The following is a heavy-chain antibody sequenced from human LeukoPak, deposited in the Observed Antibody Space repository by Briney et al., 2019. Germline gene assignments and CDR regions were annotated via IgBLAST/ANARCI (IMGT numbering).Heavy chain of an antibody. J-gene: IGHJ4*02. CDR1: GYSFTSYW. CDR3: ARHTYYDILTGVRLGHEFDY. Sequence: GESLKISCKGSGYSFTSYWIGWVRQMPGKGLEWMGIIYPGDSDTRYSPSFQGQVTISADKSISTAYLQWSSLKASDTAMYYCARHTYYDILTGVRLGHEFDYWGRGTLVTVSS. CDR2: IYPGDSDT. D-gene: IGHD3-9*01. V-gene: IGHV5-51*01.